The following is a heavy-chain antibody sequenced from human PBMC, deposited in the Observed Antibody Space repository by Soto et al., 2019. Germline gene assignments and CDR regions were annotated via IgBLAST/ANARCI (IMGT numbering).Heavy chain of an antibody. V-gene: IGHV3-53*01. CDR2: IYSDGST. CDR1: RFSVSSNY. Sequence: PGGSLRLSCETSRFSVSSNYMNGVRQAPGKGLEWVAIIYSDGSTYYADSVKGRFTISRDNSKNTLYLQMNSLRAEDTAVYYCARSPGTYNPWYYGMDVWGQGT. D-gene: IGHD1-1*01. J-gene: IGHJ6*02. CDR3: ARSPGTYNPWYYGMDV.